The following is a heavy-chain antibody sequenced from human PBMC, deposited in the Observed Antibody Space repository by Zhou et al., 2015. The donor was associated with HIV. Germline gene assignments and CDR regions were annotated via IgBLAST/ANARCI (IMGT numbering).Heavy chain of an antibody. J-gene: IGHJ5*02. Sequence: QVQLVQSGAEVKKPGASVKVSCKASGYTFTSYDINWVRQATGQGLEWMGWMNPNSGNTGYAQKFQGRVTMTRNTSISTAYMELSSLRSEDTAVYYCARGTYSSSWYDGRGNWFDPWGQGTLVTVSS. V-gene: IGHV1-8*01. D-gene: IGHD6-13*01. CDR2: MNPNSGNT. CDR1: GYTFTSYD. CDR3: ARGTYSSSWYDGRGNWFDP.